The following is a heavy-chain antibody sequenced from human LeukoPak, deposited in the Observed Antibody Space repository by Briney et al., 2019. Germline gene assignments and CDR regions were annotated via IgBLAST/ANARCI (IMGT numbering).Heavy chain of an antibody. D-gene: IGHD3-3*01. CDR1: GFTVSSNY. V-gene: IGHV3-11*04. Sequence: GGSLRLSCAASGFTVSSNYMSWVRQAPGKGLECVSYIRGSGGDIYYADSVKGRFTISRDNAKNSLYLQMNSLRAEDTAVYYCARDRRFNYDFWSGYLAGGEIDYWGQGTLVTVSS. CDR2: IRGSGGDI. J-gene: IGHJ4*02. CDR3: ARDRRFNYDFWSGYLAGGEIDY.